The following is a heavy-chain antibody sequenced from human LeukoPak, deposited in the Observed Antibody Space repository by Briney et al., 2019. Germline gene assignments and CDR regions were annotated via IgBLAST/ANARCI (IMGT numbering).Heavy chain of an antibody. D-gene: IGHD6-13*01. CDR1: GFTFSSYW. V-gene: IGHV3-74*01. CDR3: ARPTKEGSSWYWWFDP. Sequence: GSLRLSCAASGFTFSSYWMHWVRQAPGKGLVWVSRINNDGSSTSYADSVKGRFTISRDNAKNTLYLQMNSLRAEDTAVYYCARPTKEGSSWYWWFDPWGQGTLVTVSS. J-gene: IGHJ5*02. CDR2: INNDGSST.